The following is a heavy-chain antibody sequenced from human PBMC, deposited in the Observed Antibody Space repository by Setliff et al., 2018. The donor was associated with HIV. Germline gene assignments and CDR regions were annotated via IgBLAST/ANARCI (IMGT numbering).Heavy chain of an antibody. D-gene: IGHD6-19*01. Sequence: ASVKVSCKAAGYTFTSYDINWVRQATGQGLEWMGWMNLNSGNTGYAQKFQGRVTMTRNTSISTAYMELSSLRSEDTAVYYCARGAWYTSGWYSSRYMDVWGKGTTVTVSS. J-gene: IGHJ6*03. V-gene: IGHV1-8*02. CDR3: ARGAWYTSGWYSSRYMDV. CDR1: GYTFTSYD. CDR2: MNLNSGNT.